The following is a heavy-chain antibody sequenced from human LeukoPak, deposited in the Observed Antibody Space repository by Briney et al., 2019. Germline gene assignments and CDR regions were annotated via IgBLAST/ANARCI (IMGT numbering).Heavy chain of an antibody. CDR1: EFEPTYFW. V-gene: IGHV3-48*01. Sequence: GGSLRLSCVALEFEPTYFWMTWVRRAPGKGLEWVSHISSSSSTIYYADSVKGRFTISRDNAKNSLYLQMNSLRAEDTAVYYCARVSVGEYQLLWLDYWGQGTLVTVSS. J-gene: IGHJ4*02. CDR2: ISSSSSTI. CDR3: ARVSVGEYQLLWLDY. D-gene: IGHD2-2*01.